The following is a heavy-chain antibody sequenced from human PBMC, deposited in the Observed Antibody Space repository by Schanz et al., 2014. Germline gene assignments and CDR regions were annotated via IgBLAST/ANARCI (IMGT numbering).Heavy chain of an antibody. V-gene: IGHV3-23*01. CDR2: INTGGDST. CDR3: ARDRRNADLDY. J-gene: IGHJ4*02. CDR1: GFTFSTYA. Sequence: DVHLLESGGTLVRPGGSLRLSCAASGFTFSTYAMAWVRQAPGKGLEWVSSINTGGDSTYYADSVKGRFTISRDNAKNSLYLEMNSLRAEDTALYYCARDRRNADLDYWGQGTLVTVSS. D-gene: IGHD1-1*01.